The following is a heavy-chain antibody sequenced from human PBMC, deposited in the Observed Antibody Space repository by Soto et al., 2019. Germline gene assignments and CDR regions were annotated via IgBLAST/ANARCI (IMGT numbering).Heavy chain of an antibody. V-gene: IGHV4-59*08. CDR3: ARYYGGYSDY. CDR2: IYYSGST. J-gene: IGHJ4*02. Sequence: SETLSLTCTVSGGSLSSYYWSCIRQTPGKGLEWIGYIYYSGSTNYNPSLKSRVTISVDTSKNQFSLKLSSVTAADTAVYYCARYYGGYSDYWGQGTLVTVSS. D-gene: IGHD3-10*01. CDR1: GGSLSSYY.